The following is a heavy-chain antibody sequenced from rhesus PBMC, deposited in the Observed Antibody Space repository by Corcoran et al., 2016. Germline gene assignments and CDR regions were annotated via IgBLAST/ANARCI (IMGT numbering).Heavy chain of an antibody. V-gene: IGHV4S12*01. CDR1: GGPIRSGYCY. D-gene: IGHD6-37*01. J-gene: IGHJ4*01. CDR3: ARDSPYTSGWSEGDYFDY. CDR2: IHRKSESP. Sequence: QVQWQESGPGVVKPPETLALTCAAAGGPIRSGYCYGCWIRPPPGRGREWGGGIHRKSESPNYNPSLQTRVPIANDSSKNQFTLKPKSVTATDTAVYYCARDSPYTSGWSEGDYFDYWGQGVLVTVSS.